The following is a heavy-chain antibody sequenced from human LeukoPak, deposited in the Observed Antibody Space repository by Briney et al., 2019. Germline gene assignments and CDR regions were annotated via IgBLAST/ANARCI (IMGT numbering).Heavy chain of an antibody. V-gene: IGHV3-11*04. J-gene: IGHJ6*04. Sequence: GGSLRLPCAASGFTFSDYYMTWIRQTPGKGLEWLSYISSGGSTIYYADSVKGRFTISRDNAKNSLYLQMNSLRAEDTAVYYCAELGITMVGGVWGKGTTVTISS. CDR1: GFTFSDYY. D-gene: IGHD3-10*02. CDR3: AELGITMVGGV. CDR2: ISSGGSTI.